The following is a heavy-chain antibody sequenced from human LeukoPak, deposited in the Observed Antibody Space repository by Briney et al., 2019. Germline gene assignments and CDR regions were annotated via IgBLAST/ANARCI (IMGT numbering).Heavy chain of an antibody. CDR2: IRSKAYGGIT. J-gene: IGHJ4*02. CDR1: GFTFGDYS. CDR3: ARQTGSGLFSLP. D-gene: IGHD3-10*01. V-gene: IGHV3-49*04. Sequence: GGSLRLSCTASGFTFGDYSMNWVRQAPGKGLKWVGFIRSKAYGGITEYAASVTGRFTISRDDSKSIACLQMNSLRAEDTAVYYCARQTGSGLFSLPGGQGTLVTVSS.